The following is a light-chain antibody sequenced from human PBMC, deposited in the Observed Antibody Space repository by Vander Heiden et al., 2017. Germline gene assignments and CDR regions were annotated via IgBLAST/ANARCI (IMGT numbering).Light chain of an antibody. CDR1: QSVSSSY. V-gene: IGKV3-20*01. CDR3: QQYGSVPSWRT. CDR2: GAS. Sequence: EIVLTQSPGTLSLSPGERATLSCRASQSVSSSYLAWYQQKPGQAPRLLIYGASSRATGIQDRFSGSGYGTDFTLTISRLEPEDFAVYYCQQYGSVPSWRTFGQGTKVEIK. J-gene: IGKJ1*01.